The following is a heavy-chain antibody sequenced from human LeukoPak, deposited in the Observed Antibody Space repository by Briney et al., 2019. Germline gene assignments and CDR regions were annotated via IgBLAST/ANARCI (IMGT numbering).Heavy chain of an antibody. D-gene: IGHD5-24*01. CDR1: GFTFSNYW. Sequence: GGSLRLSCAASGFTFSNYWMNWVRQALGKGLEWVANIKQEGSDKNYVGSVRGRFTISRDNAKNLLYLLMHSLRVEDTAVYYCARSGSNGDDYWGQGTLVTVSS. J-gene: IGHJ4*02. CDR3: ARSGSNGDDY. V-gene: IGHV3-7*01. CDR2: IKQEGSDK.